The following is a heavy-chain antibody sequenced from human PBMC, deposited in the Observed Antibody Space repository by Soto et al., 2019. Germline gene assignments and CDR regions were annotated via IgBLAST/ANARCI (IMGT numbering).Heavy chain of an antibody. CDR2: IIPIFGTT. Sequence: SVKVSCKASGGTFSSYTINWVRQAPGQGLEWMGGIIPIFGTTNYAKKFQGRVTITADESTSTAYMELSSLRSEDTAVYYCTRYASSGNNSVWYTFDPWGQGTLVTVSS. V-gene: IGHV1-69*13. CDR1: GGTFSSYT. CDR3: TRYASSGNNSVWYTFDP. D-gene: IGHD6-19*01. J-gene: IGHJ5*02.